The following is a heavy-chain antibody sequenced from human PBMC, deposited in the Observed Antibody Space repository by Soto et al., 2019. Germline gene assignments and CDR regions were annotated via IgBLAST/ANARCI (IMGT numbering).Heavy chain of an antibody. Sequence: QITLKESGPTLVKPTQTLTLTCTFSGFSLSTIGVGVGWIRQPPGKALEWLALIYWDDDKRYRPSLKSRLTIPKDTSKNQVVLTMTNMDPVDTATYYCVHRLYKYSRSYYFDYWGQGTLVTVSS. CDR2: IYWDDDK. J-gene: IGHJ4*02. CDR1: GFSLSTIGVG. CDR3: VHRLYKYSRSYYFDY. D-gene: IGHD5-12*01. V-gene: IGHV2-5*02.